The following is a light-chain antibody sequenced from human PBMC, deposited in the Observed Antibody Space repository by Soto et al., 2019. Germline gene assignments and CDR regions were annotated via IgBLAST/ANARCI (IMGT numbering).Light chain of an antibody. CDR3: QQYYTTLS. J-gene: IGKJ4*01. CDR1: QSVLYNSDNKNY. V-gene: IGKV4-1*01. CDR2: WAS. Sequence: DIVMTQSPDSLAVSLGERATINCKSSQSVLYNSDNKNYLAWYQQKAGQPPKLLIYWASTRDSGVPDRFSGSGSGADFTLPINNLQAEDVAVYYCQQYYTTLSFGGGTKVEIK.